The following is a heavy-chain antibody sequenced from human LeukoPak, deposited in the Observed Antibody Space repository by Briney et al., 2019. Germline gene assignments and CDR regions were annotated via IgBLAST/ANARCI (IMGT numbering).Heavy chain of an antibody. D-gene: IGHD2-2*01. J-gene: IGHJ3*02. CDR1: GGSFSGYY. CDR2: INHSGST. V-gene: IGHV4-34*01. Sequence: SETLSLTCAVYGGSFSGYYWSWIRQPPGKGLEWIGEINHSGSTNYNPSLKSRVTISVDTSKNQFSLKLSSVTAADTAVYYCARGDVVVPADAFDIWGQGTMVTVSS. CDR3: ARGDVVVPADAFDI.